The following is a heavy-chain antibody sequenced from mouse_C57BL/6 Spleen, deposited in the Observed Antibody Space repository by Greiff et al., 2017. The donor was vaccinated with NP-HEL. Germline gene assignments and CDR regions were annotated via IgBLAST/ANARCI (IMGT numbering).Heavy chain of an antibody. V-gene: IGHV5-4*01. D-gene: IGHD3-3*01. CDR3: ARDRELGFAY. Sequence: EVKVEESGGGLVKPGGSLKLSCAASGFTFSSYAMSWVRQTPEKRLEWVATISDGGSYTYYPDNVKGRFTISRDNAKNNLYLQMSHLKSEDTAMYYCARDRELGFAYWGQGTLVTVSA. CDR1: GFTFSSYA. CDR2: ISDGGSYT. J-gene: IGHJ3*01.